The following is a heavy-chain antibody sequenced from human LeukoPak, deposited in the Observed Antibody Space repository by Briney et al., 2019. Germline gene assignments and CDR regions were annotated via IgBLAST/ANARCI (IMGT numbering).Heavy chain of an antibody. CDR2: IKQDGSEK. CDR3: SRATRGYSGYDGSFAY. J-gene: IGHJ4*02. Sequence: GGSLRLSCAASGFTLSTYWMNWVRQAPGKGLEWVANIKQDGSEKYYVDSVKGRFTIARDNAKNSLYLQMNSLRAEDTAMYYCSRATRGYSGYDGSFAYWGQGTLVTVSS. CDR1: GFTLSTYW. V-gene: IGHV3-7*01. D-gene: IGHD5-12*01.